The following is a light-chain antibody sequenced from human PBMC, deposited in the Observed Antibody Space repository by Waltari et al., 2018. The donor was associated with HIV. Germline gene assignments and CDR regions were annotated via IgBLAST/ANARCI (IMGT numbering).Light chain of an antibody. J-gene: IGLJ1*01. CDR2: EVS. V-gene: IGLV2-11*01. CDR1: SSDIGDFDY. CDR3: CSYAGTYTYV. Sequence: QSALTQPRSVSGSPGQSVTISCTGTSSDIGDFDYVSWYQQYPGKAPKVSIYEVSQRPSRVPDRVTASKSGITASLTISGLQDEDEADYYCCSYAGTYTYVFGTVTTVTVL.